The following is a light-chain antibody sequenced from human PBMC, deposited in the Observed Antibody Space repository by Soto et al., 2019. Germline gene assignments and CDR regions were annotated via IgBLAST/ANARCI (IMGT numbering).Light chain of an antibody. CDR2: EVS. Sequence: QSALTQPASVSGSPGQSITISCTGTSSDVGGYNYVSWYQHHPGKAPKLMIYEVSNRPSGVSNRFSGSKSGNTASLTISGLQAEDEADYYCSSYTSTTTPEVFGGGTKVTVL. J-gene: IGLJ2*01. V-gene: IGLV2-14*01. CDR3: SSYTSTTTPEV. CDR1: SSDVGGYNY.